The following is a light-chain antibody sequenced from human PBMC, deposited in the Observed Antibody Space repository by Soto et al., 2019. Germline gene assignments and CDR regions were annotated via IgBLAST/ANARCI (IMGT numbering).Light chain of an antibody. V-gene: IGLV2-14*03. Sequence: QSPLSHPAAVCWSPGQSITISCTGTTSGVGGYDYVSWYQQHPGQAPKLLIYDVNNRPSGAPDRFSGSTSGNTASLTISGLQAEEETDYFCSLYSSNGSLIFGPGTNVTVL. CDR2: DVN. CDR1: TSGVGGYDY. CDR3: SLYSSNGSLI. J-gene: IGLJ1*01.